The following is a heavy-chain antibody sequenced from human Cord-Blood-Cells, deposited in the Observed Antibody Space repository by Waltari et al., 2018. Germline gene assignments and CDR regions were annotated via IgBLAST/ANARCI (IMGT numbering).Heavy chain of an antibody. V-gene: IGHV3-15*01. CDR2: IKSKTDGGTT. Sequence: EVQLVESGGGLVKPGGSLRPPCAASGFPFSNSWMPWVRQAPGKGRGWVGRIKSKTDGGTTDYAAPVKGRFTISRDDSKNTLYLQMNSLKTEDTAVYYCTTEWGSGSYFDYWGQGTLVTVSS. J-gene: IGHJ4*02. CDR3: TTEWGSGSYFDY. CDR1: GFPFSNSW. D-gene: IGHD1-26*01.